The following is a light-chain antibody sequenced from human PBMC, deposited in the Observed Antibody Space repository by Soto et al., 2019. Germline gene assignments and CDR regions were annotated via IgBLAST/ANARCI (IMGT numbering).Light chain of an antibody. Sequence: EIVLTQSPGTLSLSPGERVTLSCRASQSVSSNSLAWYLQKPGQAPRLLIYGASSRATGIPDRFSGSGSGTDFTLTISRLETEDFAVYYCQQYGSSPPNTFGQGTKLEIK. CDR2: GAS. CDR3: QQYGSSPPNT. J-gene: IGKJ2*01. CDR1: QSVSSNS. V-gene: IGKV3-20*01.